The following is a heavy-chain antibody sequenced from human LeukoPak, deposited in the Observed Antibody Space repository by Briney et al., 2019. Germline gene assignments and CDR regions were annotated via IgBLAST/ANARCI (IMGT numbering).Heavy chain of an antibody. Sequence: PGGSLRLSCAASGFTFSNYGMHWVRQAPGKGLEWVAFIRYDGSKKYYVDSVKGGFTIYRDNSKNALYLQMNSLRAEDTAVYYCAKEGVEYYFDYWGQGTLVTVSS. CDR1: GFTFSNYG. V-gene: IGHV3-30*02. CDR2: IRYDGSKK. D-gene: IGHD3-3*01. J-gene: IGHJ4*02. CDR3: AKEGVEYYFDY.